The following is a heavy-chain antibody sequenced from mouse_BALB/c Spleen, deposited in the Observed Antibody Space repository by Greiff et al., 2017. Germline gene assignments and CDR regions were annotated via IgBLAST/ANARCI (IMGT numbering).Heavy chain of an antibody. CDR3: ARWGITTATYWYFDV. CDR2: ISYSGST. V-gene: IGHV3-8*02. J-gene: IGHJ1*01. CDR1: GDSITSGY. D-gene: IGHD1-2*01. Sequence: EVKLLESGPSLVKPSQTLSLTCSVTGDSITSGYWNWIRKFPGNKLEYMGYISYSGSTYYNPSLKSRISITRDTSKNQYYLQLNSVTTEDTATYYCARWGITTATYWYFDVWGAGTTVTVSS.